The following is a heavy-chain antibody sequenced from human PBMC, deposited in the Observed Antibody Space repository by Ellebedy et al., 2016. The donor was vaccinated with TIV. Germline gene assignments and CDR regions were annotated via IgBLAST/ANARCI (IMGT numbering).Heavy chain of an antibody. D-gene: IGHD3-10*01. CDR1: GYTFTSYG. J-gene: IGHJ4*02. CDR3: ARDYGSGSYRGASVN. V-gene: IGHV1-18*04. CDR2: ISAYNGNT. Sequence: AASVKVSCKASGYTFTSYGISWVRQAPGQGLEWMGWISAYNGNTNYAQKLQGRVTMTTDPSTSTAYMEPTSLRADDTAVYYGARDYGSGSYRGASVNWGQGTLVNVSS.